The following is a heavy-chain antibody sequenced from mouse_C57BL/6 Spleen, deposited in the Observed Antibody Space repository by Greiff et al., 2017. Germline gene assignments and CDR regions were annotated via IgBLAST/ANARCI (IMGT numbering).Heavy chain of an antibody. V-gene: IGHV6-3*01. CDR3: TEAGRAWFAY. D-gene: IGHD1-1*01. J-gene: IGHJ3*01. CDR1: GFTFSNYW. Sequence: EVKVEESGGGLVQPGGSMKLSCVASGFTFSNYWMNWVRQSPETGLEWVAQIRLKSDNYATHYAESVKGRFTISRDDSKSSVYLQMNNLRAEDTGIYYCTEAGRAWFAYWGQGTLVTVSA. CDR2: IRLKSDNYAT.